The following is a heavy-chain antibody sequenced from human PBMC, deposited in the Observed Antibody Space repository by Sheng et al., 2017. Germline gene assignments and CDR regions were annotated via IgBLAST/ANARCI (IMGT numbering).Heavy chain of an antibody. CDR1: GGSFSTYY. CDR2: INHSGST. J-gene: IGHJ4*02. V-gene: IGHV4-34*01. Sequence: QVQLQQWGAGLLKPSETLSLTCVVYGGSFSTYYRSWIRQAPGKGLEWIGEINHSGSTNYNPSLKSRVTISVDTSKNQFSLKLNSVTAADTAVYYCARRVVRGVEGFDYVGPGNPGHRLL. CDR3: ARRVVRGVEGFDY. D-gene: IGHD3-10*01.